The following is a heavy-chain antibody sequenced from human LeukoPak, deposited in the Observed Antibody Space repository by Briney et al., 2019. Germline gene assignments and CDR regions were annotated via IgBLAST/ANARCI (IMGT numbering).Heavy chain of an antibody. J-gene: IGHJ4*02. CDR2: ISRSSGSSI. Sequence: GGSLRLSCAASGFTFSNYEMNWVRQAPGKGLEWVSYISRSSGSSIYYADSVKGRFTISRDNAKNSLYLQMNSLRDEDTAVYYCTRVFSSGYPYFGYWGQGALVTVSS. D-gene: IGHD3-22*01. V-gene: IGHV3-48*03. CDR1: GFTFSNYE. CDR3: TRVFSSGYPYFGY.